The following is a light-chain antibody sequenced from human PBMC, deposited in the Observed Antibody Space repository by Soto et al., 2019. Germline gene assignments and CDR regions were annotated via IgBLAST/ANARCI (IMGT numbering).Light chain of an antibody. J-gene: IGKJ4*01. CDR1: QSVSSSY. CDR3: QQYASSPLT. CDR2: GAS. V-gene: IGKV3-20*01. Sequence: EIVLTQSPGTLSLSPGERATLSCRASQSVSSSYLAWYQRRPGQPPRLLIYGASSRATGIPDRFSGSGSGTDFTLSISRLEPEDFAIYYCQQYASSPLTFGGGTKVDIK.